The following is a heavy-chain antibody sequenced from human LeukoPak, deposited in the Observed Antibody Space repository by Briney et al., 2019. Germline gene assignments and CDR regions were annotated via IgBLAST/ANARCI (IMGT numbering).Heavy chain of an antibody. CDR3: ARARGRLYYDFWSGYYY. V-gene: IGHV4-59*06. CDR2: IYYSGST. D-gene: IGHD3-3*01. Sequence: PSETLSLTCTVSGGSISSYYWSWIRQPPGKGLEWIGYIYYSGSTYYNPSLKSRVTISVDTSKNQFSLKLSSVTAADTAVYYCARARGRLYYDFWSGYYYWGQGTLVTVSS. J-gene: IGHJ4*02. CDR1: GGSISSYY.